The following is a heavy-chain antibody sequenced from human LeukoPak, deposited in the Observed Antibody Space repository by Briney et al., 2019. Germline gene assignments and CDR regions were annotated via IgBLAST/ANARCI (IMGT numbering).Heavy chain of an antibody. Sequence: GGSLRLSCAASGFPFSSYSMNWVRQAPGKGLEWVSSNSSSSSYIYYADSVKGRFTISRDNAKNSLYLQMNSLGAEDTAVYYCARDRTYCSGGSCYPHPFGYCGQGTLVTVSS. D-gene: IGHD2-15*01. CDR2: NSSSSSYI. CDR1: GFPFSSYS. V-gene: IGHV3-21*01. CDR3: ARDRTYCSGGSCYPHPFGY. J-gene: IGHJ4*02.